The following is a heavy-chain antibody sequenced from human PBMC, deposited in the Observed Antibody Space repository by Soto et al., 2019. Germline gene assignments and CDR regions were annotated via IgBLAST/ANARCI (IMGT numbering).Heavy chain of an antibody. Sequence: GGSLRLSCAASGFTFSSYAMHWVRQAPGKGLEWVAVISYDGSNKYYADSVKGRFTISRDNSKNTLYLQMNSLRAEDTAVYYCARDKGYGFGWSSSSGMDVWGQGTTVTVSS. CDR3: ARDKGYGFGWSSSSGMDV. J-gene: IGHJ6*02. V-gene: IGHV3-30-3*01. D-gene: IGHD5-18*01. CDR2: ISYDGSNK. CDR1: GFTFSSYA.